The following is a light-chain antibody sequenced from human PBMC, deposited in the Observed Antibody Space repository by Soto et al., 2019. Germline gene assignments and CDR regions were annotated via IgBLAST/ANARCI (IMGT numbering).Light chain of an antibody. J-gene: IGKJ2*01. CDR2: GAS. CDR3: QRYHNWTPQYT. Sequence: EIGMTQSPASLSVSPGDGATLSCRASQSVASNVAWYQQKPGQGPRLLIHGASTRAVGVPARFSGSGSGTDFTLTITSLQSEDVAVSYCQRYHNWTPQYTFGQGTKLQIK. V-gene: IGKV3-15*01. CDR1: QSVASN.